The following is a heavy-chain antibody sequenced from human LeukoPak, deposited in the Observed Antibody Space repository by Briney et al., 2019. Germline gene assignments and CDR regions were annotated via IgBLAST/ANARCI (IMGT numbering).Heavy chain of an antibody. J-gene: IGHJ4*02. D-gene: IGHD3-9*01. CDR2: ISYDGSNK. CDR3: AGDRYYDILTGCYFDY. Sequence: PGGSLRLSCAASGFTFSNYVIHWVRQAPGKGLEWVAVISYDGSNKYYADSVKGRFTISRDNSKNTLYLQMNSLRAEDTAVYYCAGDRYYDILTGCYFDYWGQGTLVTVSS. V-gene: IGHV3-30-3*01. CDR1: GFTFSNYV.